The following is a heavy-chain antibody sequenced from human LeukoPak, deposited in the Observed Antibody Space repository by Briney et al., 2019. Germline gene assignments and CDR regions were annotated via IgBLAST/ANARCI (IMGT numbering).Heavy chain of an antibody. CDR2: IYYSGST. J-gene: IGHJ5*02. D-gene: IGHD3-22*01. CDR3: ARALTYYYDSSGYYYDH. CDR1: GGSISSSSYY. V-gene: IGHV4-39*01. Sequence: SETLSLTCTVSGGSISSSSYYWGWIRQPPGKGLEWIGSIYYSGSTYYNPSLKSRVTISVDTSKNQFSLKLSSVTAADTAVYYCARALTYYYDSSGYYYDHWGQGTLATVSS.